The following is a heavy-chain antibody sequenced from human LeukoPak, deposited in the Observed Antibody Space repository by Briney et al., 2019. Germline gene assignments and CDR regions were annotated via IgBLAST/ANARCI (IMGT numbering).Heavy chain of an antibody. CDR3: ARGIPRSYGTDY. CDR1: GFTFSNYW. V-gene: IGHV3-74*01. D-gene: IGHD4-17*01. CDR2: INSDGSTT. J-gene: IGHJ4*02. Sequence: PGGSLRLSCAASGFTFSNYWMHWVRQAPGKGLVWVSRINSDGSTTNYADSVKGRFTISRDNAENTLYLQMISLRAEDTAAYYCARGIPRSYGTDYWGQGTLVTVSS.